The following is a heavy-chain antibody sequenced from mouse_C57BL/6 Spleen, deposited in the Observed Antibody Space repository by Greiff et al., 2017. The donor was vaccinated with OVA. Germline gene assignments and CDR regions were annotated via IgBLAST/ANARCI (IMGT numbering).Heavy chain of an antibody. Sequence: QVQLQQPGAELVKPGASVKVSCKASGYTFTSYWMHWVKQRPGQGLEWIGRIHPSDSDTNYNQKFKGKATLTVDQSSSTAYMQLSSLTSEDSAVYYCAKKGDYYGSSFYAMDYWGQGTSVTVSS. CDR3: AKKGDYYGSSFYAMDY. V-gene: IGHV1-74*01. CDR1: GYTFTSYW. D-gene: IGHD1-1*01. J-gene: IGHJ4*01. CDR2: IHPSDSDT.